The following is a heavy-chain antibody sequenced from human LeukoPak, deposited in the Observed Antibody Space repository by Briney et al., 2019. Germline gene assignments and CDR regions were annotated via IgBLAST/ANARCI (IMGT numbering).Heavy chain of an antibody. CDR2: IYSGGST. J-gene: IGHJ6*02. CDR1: GFTVSSNY. V-gene: IGHV3-66*01. CDR3: ARDSHSYGMDV. Sequence: GGSLRLSCAASGFTVSSNYMSWVRQAPGKGLEWVSVIYSGGSTYYADSVKGRFTISRDDSKNTLYLQMNSLRAEDTAVYYCARDSHSYGMDVWGQGTTVTVSS.